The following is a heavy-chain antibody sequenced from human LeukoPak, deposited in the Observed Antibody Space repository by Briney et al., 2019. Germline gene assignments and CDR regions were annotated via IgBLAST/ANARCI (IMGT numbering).Heavy chain of an antibody. J-gene: IGHJ5*02. D-gene: IGHD2-15*01. CDR2: INHSGNT. CDR3: VTEPGYCTGGRCYGGWFDP. V-gene: IGHV4-34*01. Sequence: SETLSLTCAVYGGSFSGYYWSWLRQGPGKGREWIGEINHSGNTNYNPSHKSRVTISLDTSKNQFSLKLNSVTAADTAVYYCVTEPGYCTGGRCYGGWFDPWGQGPLVTVSS. CDR1: GGSFSGYY.